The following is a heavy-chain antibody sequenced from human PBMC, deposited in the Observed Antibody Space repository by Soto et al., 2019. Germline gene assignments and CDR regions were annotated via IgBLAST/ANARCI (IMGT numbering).Heavy chain of an antibody. CDR2: ISYDGSNK. Sequence: QVQLVESGGGVVQPGKSLRLSCAGSGFTFSSYGMHWVRQAPGKGLGWVAFISYDGSNKYYADSVKGRVTISRDNSKNTQYLQMNSLRAEDTAVYFCAKALGELSPESFDYWGQGTLVTVSS. CDR1: GFTFSSYG. CDR3: AKALGELSPESFDY. J-gene: IGHJ4*02. V-gene: IGHV3-30*18. D-gene: IGHD3-16*02.